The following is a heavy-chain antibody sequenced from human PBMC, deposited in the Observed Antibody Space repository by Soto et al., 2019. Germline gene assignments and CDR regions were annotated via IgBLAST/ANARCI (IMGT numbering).Heavy chain of an antibody. J-gene: IGHJ4*02. V-gene: IGHV3-48*02. CDR3: AADYYYGSPPRGY. CDR1: GFTFSSYS. Sequence: GGSLRLSCAASGFTFSSYSMNWVRQAPGKGLEWVSYISSSSTIYYADSVKGRFTISRDNAKNSLYLQMNSLRDEDTAVYYCAADYYYGSPPRGYWGQGTLVTVSS. D-gene: IGHD3-10*01. CDR2: ISSSSTI.